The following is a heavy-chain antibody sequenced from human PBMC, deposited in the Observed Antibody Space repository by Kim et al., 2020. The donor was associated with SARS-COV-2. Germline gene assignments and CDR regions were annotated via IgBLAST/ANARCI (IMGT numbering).Heavy chain of an antibody. V-gene: IGHV4-4*02. Sequence: SETLSLTCAVSGGSISSSNWWSWVRQPPGKGLEWIGEIYHSGSTNYNPSLKSRVTISVDKSKNQFSLKLSSVTAADTAVYYCARGSGGSSSWYGSAGFDYWGQGTLVTVSS. J-gene: IGHJ4*02. CDR2: IYHSGST. CDR1: GGSISSSNW. CDR3: ARGSGGSSSWYGSAGFDY. D-gene: IGHD6-13*01.